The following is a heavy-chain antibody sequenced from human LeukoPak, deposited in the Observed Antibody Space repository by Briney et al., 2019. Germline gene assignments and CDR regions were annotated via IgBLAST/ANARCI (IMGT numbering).Heavy chain of an antibody. J-gene: IGHJ4*02. Sequence: PSETLSLTCTVSGGSISSSSYYWNWIRQPPGKGLEWIGSIYHSGSTYYNPSLKSRVTISVDTSKNQFSLKLSSVTAADTAVYYCAREGCSGGSCYSHGIDYWGQGTLVTVSS. D-gene: IGHD2-15*01. CDR3: AREGCSGGSCYSHGIDY. CDR2: IYHSGST. CDR1: GGSISSSSYY. V-gene: IGHV4-39*07.